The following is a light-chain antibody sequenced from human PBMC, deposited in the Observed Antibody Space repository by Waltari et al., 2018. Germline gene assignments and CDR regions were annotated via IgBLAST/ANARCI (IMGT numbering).Light chain of an antibody. CDR2: GNS. Sequence: QSVLTQPPSVSGAPGQRVTISCTGRSSNIGAGYDVHWYQQLPGTAPKLLIYGNSNRPSGVPDRFSGSKSGTSASLAISGLQAEDEADYYCQSYDSSLSGCVFGTGTTVTVL. V-gene: IGLV1-40*01. CDR3: QSYDSSLSGCV. CDR1: SSNIGAGYD. J-gene: IGLJ1*01.